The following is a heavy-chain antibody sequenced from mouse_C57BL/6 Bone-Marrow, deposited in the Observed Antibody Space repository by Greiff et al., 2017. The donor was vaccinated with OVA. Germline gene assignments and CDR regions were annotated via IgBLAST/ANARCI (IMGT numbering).Heavy chain of an antibody. V-gene: IGHV5-4*03. Sequence: EVMLVESGGGLVKPGGSLKLSCAASGFTFSSYAMSWVRQTPEKRLEWVATISDGGSYTYYPDNVKGRFPISRDNAKNNLYLQMSHLKSEDTAMYYCARALWDGAMDYWGQGTSVTVSS. J-gene: IGHJ4*01. CDR2: ISDGGSYT. D-gene: IGHD4-1*01. CDR3: ARALWDGAMDY. CDR1: GFTFSSYA.